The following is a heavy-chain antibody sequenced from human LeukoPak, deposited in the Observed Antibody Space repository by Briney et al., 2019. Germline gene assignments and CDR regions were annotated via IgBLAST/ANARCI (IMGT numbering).Heavy chain of an antibody. Sequence: GGSLRLSCAASGFTFSNYWMNWVRQAPGKGLEWVAVISYDGSNKYYADSVKGRFTISRDNSKNTLYLQMNSLRAEDTAVYYCASSGDPDYFDYWGQGTLVTVSS. CDR2: ISYDGSNK. V-gene: IGHV3-30*03. CDR3: ASSGDPDYFDY. J-gene: IGHJ4*02. CDR1: GFTFSNYW. D-gene: IGHD3-10*01.